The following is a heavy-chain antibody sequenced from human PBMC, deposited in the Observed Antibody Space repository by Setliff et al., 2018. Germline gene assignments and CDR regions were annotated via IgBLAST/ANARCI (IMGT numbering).Heavy chain of an antibody. V-gene: IGHV4-59*01. CDR1: GGSISSYY. D-gene: IGHD4-17*01. CDR2: IYYSGST. Sequence: SETLSLTCTVSGGSISSYYWSWIRQPPGKGLEWIGYIYYSGSTNYNPSLKSRVTISEDTSKNQFSLKLSSVTAADTAVYYCAREGRFHWFDPWGQGTLVTVSS. J-gene: IGHJ5*02. CDR3: AREGRFHWFDP.